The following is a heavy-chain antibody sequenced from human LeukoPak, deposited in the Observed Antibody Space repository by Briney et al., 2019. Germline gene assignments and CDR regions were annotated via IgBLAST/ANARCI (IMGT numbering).Heavy chain of an antibody. J-gene: IGHJ6*02. CDR1: GGSISSGDYY. D-gene: IGHD2-2*01. Sequence: SQTLSLTCTVSGGSISSGDYYWSWIRQPPGKGLEWIGYIYYSGSTYYNPSLKSRATISVDTSKNQLSLKLSSVTAADTAVYYCARDIVVVPAASRDYYYYYGMDVWGQGNTVTVSS. CDR2: IYYSGST. CDR3: ARDIVVVPAASRDYYYYYGMDV. V-gene: IGHV4-30-4*01.